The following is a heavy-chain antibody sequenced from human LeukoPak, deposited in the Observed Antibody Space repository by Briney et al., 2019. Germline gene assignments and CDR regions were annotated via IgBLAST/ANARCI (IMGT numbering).Heavy chain of an antibody. CDR1: GFTFSSYS. V-gene: IGHV3-48*01. D-gene: IGHD7-27*01. CDR2: ISSSSSTI. Sequence: PGGSLRLSCAASGFTFSSYSMNWVRQAPGKGLGWVSYISSSSSTIYYADSVKGRFTISRDNAKNSLYLQMNSLRAEDTAVYYCARESYTGAFDYWGQGTLVTVSS. J-gene: IGHJ4*02. CDR3: ARESYTGAFDY.